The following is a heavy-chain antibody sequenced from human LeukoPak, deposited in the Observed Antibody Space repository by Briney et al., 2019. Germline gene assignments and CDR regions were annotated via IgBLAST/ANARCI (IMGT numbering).Heavy chain of an antibody. D-gene: IGHD3-10*01. CDR1: GGSFSGYY. V-gene: IGHV4-34*01. CDR3: VRGRTVRGVIKFYYYMDV. CDR2: INYSGST. Sequence: PSETLSLTRGVYGGSFSGYYWSWIRQPPGKGLEWIGEINYSGSTNYNPSLKSRVTISVDTSKNQFSLKLSSVTAADTAVYYCVRGRTVRGVIKFYYYMDVWGKGTTVTVSS. J-gene: IGHJ6*03.